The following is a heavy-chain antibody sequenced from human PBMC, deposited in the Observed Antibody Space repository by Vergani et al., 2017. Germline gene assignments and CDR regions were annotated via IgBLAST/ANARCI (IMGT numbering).Heavy chain of an antibody. V-gene: IGHV1-18*01. CDR2: IRPYTGHT. CDR3: AGGMVATSHY. J-gene: IGHJ4*02. D-gene: IGHD5-12*01. CDR1: SHTFQTYG. Sequence: QVQLVQSGAELKKPGASVSVSCKGSSHTFQTYGISWVRQAPGKGLEWMAWIRPYTGHTIYAQKFQGRVTMTRDTSISTAYMELSRLRSDDTAVYYCAGGMVATSHYWGQGTLVTVSS.